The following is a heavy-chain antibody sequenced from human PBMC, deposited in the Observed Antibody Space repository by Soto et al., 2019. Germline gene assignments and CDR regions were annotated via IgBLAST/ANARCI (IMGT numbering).Heavy chain of an antibody. J-gene: IGHJ4*02. V-gene: IGHV4-59*01. CDR3: ARGRTVRNYADDSSDDFCFFDY. D-gene: IGHD3-22*01. Sequence: SETLSLTCTVSGYSISTFYWGWMRQSPGKELEWIGYVYYTGTTNYNPSLKSRFTISVDRSKNQFSLKLTSANAADTAVYYCARGRTVRNYADDSSDDFCFFDYWGQGTQVTVSS. CDR2: VYYTGTT. CDR1: GYSISTFY.